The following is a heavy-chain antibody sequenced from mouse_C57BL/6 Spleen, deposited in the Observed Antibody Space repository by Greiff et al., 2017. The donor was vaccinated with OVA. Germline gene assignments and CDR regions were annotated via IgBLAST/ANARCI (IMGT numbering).Heavy chain of an antibody. CDR3: ARGAYYGSRGDWYFDV. CDR1: GYTFTTYP. V-gene: IGHV1-47*01. Sequence: VKLVESGAELVKPGASVKMSCKASGYTFTTYPIEWMKQNHGKSLEWIGNFHPYNDDTKYNEKFKGKATLTVEKSSSTVYLELSRLTSDDSAVYYCARGAYYGSRGDWYFDVWGTGTTVTVSS. D-gene: IGHD1-1*01. J-gene: IGHJ1*03. CDR2: FHPYNDDT.